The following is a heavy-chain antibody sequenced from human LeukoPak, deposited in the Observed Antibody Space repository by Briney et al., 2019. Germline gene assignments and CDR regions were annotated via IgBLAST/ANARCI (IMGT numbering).Heavy chain of an antibody. Sequence: SETLSLTCAVYGGSFSGYYWIWIRHPPAKGLDWIGEVNHSGSTNYNPSLKSRVTVSVDTSKNQFSLNLSSVAAADTAVYYCARGVSRSGGSRSYYFDYWGQGTLVTVSS. CDR1: GGSFSGYY. J-gene: IGHJ4*02. D-gene: IGHD2-15*01. CDR3: ARGVSRSGGSRSYYFDY. V-gene: IGHV4-34*01. CDR2: VNHSGST.